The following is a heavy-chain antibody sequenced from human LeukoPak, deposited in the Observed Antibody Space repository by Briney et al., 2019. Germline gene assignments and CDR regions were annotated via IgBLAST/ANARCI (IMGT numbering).Heavy chain of an antibody. CDR3: ARAYDILTGYYSF. D-gene: IGHD3-9*01. Sequence: PGRSLRLSCAASGFTFSSYAMHWVRQAPGKGLEWVAVISYDGSNKYYADSVKGRFTISRDNSKNTLYLQMNSLIAEDTAEYYCARAYDILTGYYSFWGQGTLVTVSS. V-gene: IGHV3-30-3*01. CDR2: ISYDGSNK. CDR1: GFTFSSYA. J-gene: IGHJ4*02.